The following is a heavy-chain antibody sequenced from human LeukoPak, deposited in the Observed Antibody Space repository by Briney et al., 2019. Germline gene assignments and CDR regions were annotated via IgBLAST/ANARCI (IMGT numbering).Heavy chain of an antibody. D-gene: IGHD3-9*01. Sequence: GGSLRLSCAASGFTFSNAWMSWVRQAPGKGLEWAGRIKSKTDGGTTDYAAPVKGRFTISRDDSKNTLYLQMNSLKTEDTAVYYCTTDLTGAGPNGPWGQGTLVTVSS. V-gene: IGHV3-15*01. CDR3: TTDLTGAGPNGP. CDR2: IKSKTDGGTT. J-gene: IGHJ5*02. CDR1: GFTFSNAW.